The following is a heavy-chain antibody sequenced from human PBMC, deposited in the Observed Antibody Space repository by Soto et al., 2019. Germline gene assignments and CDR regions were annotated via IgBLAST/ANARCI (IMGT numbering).Heavy chain of an antibody. CDR2: ISYDGSNK. D-gene: IGHD3-10*01. CDR3: AKDLGTGLLWNYYYYYGMDV. CDR1: GFTFSSYG. Sequence: GGSLRLSCAASGFTFSSYGMHWVRQAPGKGLGWVAVISYDGSNKYYADSVKGRFTISRDNSKNTLYLQMNSLRAEDTAVYYCAKDLGTGLLWNYYYYYGMDVWGQGTTVTVSS. J-gene: IGHJ6*02. V-gene: IGHV3-30*18.